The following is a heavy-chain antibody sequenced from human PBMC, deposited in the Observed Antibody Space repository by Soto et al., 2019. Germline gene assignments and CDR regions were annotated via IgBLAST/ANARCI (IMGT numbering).Heavy chain of an antibody. V-gene: IGHV1-69*02. CDR2: IIPILGIA. Sequence: QVQLVQSGAEVKKPGSSVKVSCKASGGTFSSYTISWVRQAPGQGLEWMGRIIPILGIANYAQKFQGRVTITADKSTSTAYMELSSLSSEDTAVYYCARSTGNSPGDYWGQGTLVTVSS. CDR1: GGTFSSYT. J-gene: IGHJ4*02. CDR3: ARSTGNSPGDY. D-gene: IGHD1-7*01.